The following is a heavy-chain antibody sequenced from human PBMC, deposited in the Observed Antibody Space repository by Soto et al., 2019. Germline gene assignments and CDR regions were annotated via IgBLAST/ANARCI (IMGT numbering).Heavy chain of an antibody. CDR1: GGSFRGSY. CDR3: ARVVGSSGWYYGSFDI. V-gene: IGHV4-34*01. D-gene: IGHD6-19*01. Sequence: SETLSLTCAVYGGSFRGSYLNWIRQPPGKGLEWIGEINQSGSTNYNPSLKSRVTISVDTSKNQFSLKLSSVTAADSAVYYCARVVGSSGWYYGSFDIWGPGTMVTVSS. CDR2: INQSGST. J-gene: IGHJ3*02.